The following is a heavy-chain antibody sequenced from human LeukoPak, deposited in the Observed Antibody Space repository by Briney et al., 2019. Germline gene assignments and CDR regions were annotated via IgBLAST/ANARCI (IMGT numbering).Heavy chain of an antibody. CDR3: ARDIMRVERSSYPHAFDI. CDR1: GYTFTGYY. CDR2: INPNSGGT. J-gene: IGHJ3*02. Sequence: GASVKVSCKASGYTFTGYYMHWVRQAPGQGLEWMGWINPNSGGTNYAQKFQGRVTMTRDTSISTAYMELSRLRSDDTAVYYCARDIMRVERSSYPHAFDIWGQGTMVTVSS. V-gene: IGHV1-2*02. D-gene: IGHD3-16*01.